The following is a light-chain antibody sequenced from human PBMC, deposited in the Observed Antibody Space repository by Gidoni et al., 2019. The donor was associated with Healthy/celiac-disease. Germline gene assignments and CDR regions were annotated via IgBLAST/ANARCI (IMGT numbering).Light chain of an antibody. Sequence: DFQMTQPPSTLPASVGDRVTIPCRASQSISSWLAWYQPKPGKAPKLLIYQASSLESGVPSRFSGSGSGTEFTLTISSLQPDDFATYYCQQYNSYPYTFGQGTKLEIK. CDR1: QSISSW. CDR2: QAS. V-gene: IGKV1-5*03. CDR3: QQYNSYPYT. J-gene: IGKJ2*01.